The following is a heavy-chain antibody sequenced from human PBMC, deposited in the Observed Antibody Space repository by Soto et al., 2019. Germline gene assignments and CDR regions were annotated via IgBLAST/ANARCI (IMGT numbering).Heavy chain of an antibody. Sequence: QVQLVQSGAEVKKPGASVKVSCKASGYTFTGYYMHWVRQAPGQGLEWMGWINPNSGDTNYAQKFQGWVTMTRDTSISTAYMELSRLKSDDTAVYYCATSRAATSGGLDYWGQGTLVTVSS. V-gene: IGHV1-2*04. J-gene: IGHJ4*02. CDR3: ATSRAATSGGLDY. CDR1: GYTFTGYY. CDR2: INPNSGDT. D-gene: IGHD2-15*01.